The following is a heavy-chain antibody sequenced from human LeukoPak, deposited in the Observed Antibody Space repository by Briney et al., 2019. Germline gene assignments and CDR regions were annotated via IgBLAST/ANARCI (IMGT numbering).Heavy chain of an antibody. CDR3: AREIGTYYYDSSGSGAFDI. D-gene: IGHD3-22*01. Sequence: GGSLRLSCAASGFTFSSYAMSWVRQAPGKGLEWVSAISGSGGSTYYADSVKGRFTISRDNAKNSLYLQMNSLRAEDTAVYYCAREIGTYYYDSSGSGAFDIWGQGTMVTVSS. CDR1: GFTFSSYA. J-gene: IGHJ3*02. CDR2: ISGSGGST. V-gene: IGHV3-23*01.